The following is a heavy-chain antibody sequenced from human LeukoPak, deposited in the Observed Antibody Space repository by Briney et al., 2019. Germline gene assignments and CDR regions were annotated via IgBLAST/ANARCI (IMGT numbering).Heavy chain of an antibody. Sequence: PGGSLRLSCAASGFTFSSYSMNWVRQAPGKGLEWVSSISSSSSCIYYADSVKGRFTISRDNAKNSLYLQMNSLRAEDTAVYYCARGTDILTGALDYWGQGTLVTVSS. CDR2: ISSSSSCI. V-gene: IGHV3-21*01. CDR1: GFTFSSYS. J-gene: IGHJ4*02. D-gene: IGHD3-9*01. CDR3: ARGTDILTGALDY.